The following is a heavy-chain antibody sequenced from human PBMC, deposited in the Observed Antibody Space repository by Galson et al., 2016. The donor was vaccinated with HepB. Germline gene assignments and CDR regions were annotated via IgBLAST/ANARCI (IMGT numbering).Heavy chain of an antibody. J-gene: IGHJ3*01. CDR2: IYTGDKT. V-gene: IGHV3-53*01. CDR1: GFSVSSHY. Sequence: SLRLSCAASGFSVSSHYMTWVRQAPGRGLESISVIYTGDKTIYADSVEGRFTFSRDTSKNTLYRQMNSLSAEDTAVYFCAREGSGYTSVYNDALDLWGLGTMFTVSS. D-gene: IGHD6-13*01. CDR3: AREGSGYTSVYNDALDL.